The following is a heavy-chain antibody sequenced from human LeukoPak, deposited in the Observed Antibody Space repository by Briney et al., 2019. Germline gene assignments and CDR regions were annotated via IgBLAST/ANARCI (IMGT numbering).Heavy chain of an antibody. V-gene: IGHV3-30-3*01. CDR1: GFTYSSYA. CDR3: AREGWLRPYR. Sequence: PGGSLRLSCAASGFTYSSYAMHWVRQAPGKGLEWVAVISYDGSNKYYADSVKGRFTISRDNAKNSLYLQMNSLRAEDTAVYYCAREGWLRPYRWGQGTLVTVSS. D-gene: IGHD5-12*01. J-gene: IGHJ5*02. CDR2: ISYDGSNK.